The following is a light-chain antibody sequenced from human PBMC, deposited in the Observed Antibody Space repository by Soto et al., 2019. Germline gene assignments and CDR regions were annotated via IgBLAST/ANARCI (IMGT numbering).Light chain of an antibody. J-gene: IGLJ1*01. V-gene: IGLV2-14*01. Sequence: HSALTKPASLNGFPGQSITISCTGTSSDVGGYNYVSWYQQQPGKAPKFMIYDVTNRPSGVSNRFSGSKSGNTASLTISGLQAEDEADYYCCSYTTSNTRQIVFGTGTKVTVL. CDR2: DVT. CDR1: SSDVGGYNY. CDR3: CSYTTSNTRQIV.